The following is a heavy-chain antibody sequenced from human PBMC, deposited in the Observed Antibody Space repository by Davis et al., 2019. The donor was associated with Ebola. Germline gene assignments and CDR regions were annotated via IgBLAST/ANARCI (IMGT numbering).Heavy chain of an antibody. J-gene: IGHJ4*02. Sequence: PSETLSLTCAVYGGSFSGYYWSWIRQPPGKGLEWIGEINHSGSTNYNPSLKSRVTISVDTSKNQFSLKLSSVTAADTAVYYCARGHLSGDYIWGSYRPSRNYYFDYWGQGTLVTVSS. CDR1: GGSFSGYY. CDR2: INHSGST. D-gene: IGHD3-16*02. V-gene: IGHV4-34*01. CDR3: ARGHLSGDYIWGSYRPSRNYYFDY.